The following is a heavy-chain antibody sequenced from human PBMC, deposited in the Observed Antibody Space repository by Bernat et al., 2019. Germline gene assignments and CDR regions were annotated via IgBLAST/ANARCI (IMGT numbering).Heavy chain of an antibody. CDR3: ARDLSWVIAAGGNYYYYYGMDV. D-gene: IGHD6-13*01. V-gene: IGHV3-21*01. CDR1: GFTFSSYS. Sequence: EVQLVESGGGLVKPGGSLRLSCAASGFTFSSYSMNWVRQAPGKGLEWVSSISSSSSYIYYADSGKGRFTSTKDNAKNSLYLQMNSLRAEDTAVYYCARDLSWVIAAGGNYYYYYGMDVWGQGTTVTVSS. J-gene: IGHJ6*02. CDR2: ISSSSSYI.